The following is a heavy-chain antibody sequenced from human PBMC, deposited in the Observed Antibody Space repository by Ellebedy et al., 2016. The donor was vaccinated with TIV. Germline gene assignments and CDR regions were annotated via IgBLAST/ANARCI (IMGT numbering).Heavy chain of an antibody. CDR2: ISGSGDST. Sequence: GGSLRLSXAASGFTFSTYAMTWVRQAPGKGLEWLSTISGSGDSTYYADSVKGRFTISRDNAKNSLYLQMNSLRAEDTAVYYCASDCSSTSCYDAFDIWGQGTMVTVSS. V-gene: IGHV3-48*01. J-gene: IGHJ3*02. CDR3: ASDCSSTSCYDAFDI. CDR1: GFTFSTYA. D-gene: IGHD2-2*01.